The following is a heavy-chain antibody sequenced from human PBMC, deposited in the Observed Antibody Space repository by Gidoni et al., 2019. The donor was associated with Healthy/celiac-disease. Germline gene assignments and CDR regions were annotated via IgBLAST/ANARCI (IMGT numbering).Heavy chain of an antibody. CDR3: ARAFNPSPLLDY. J-gene: IGHJ4*02. CDR1: GGSISSYY. CDR2: IYYSGST. Sequence: QVQLQESGPGLVKPSETLSLTCTVSGGSISSYYWSWIRQPPGKGLEWIGYIYYSGSTNYNPSLKRRVTISVDTSKNQFSLKLSSVTAADTAVYYCARAFNPSPLLDYWGQGTLVTVSS. V-gene: IGHV4-59*01.